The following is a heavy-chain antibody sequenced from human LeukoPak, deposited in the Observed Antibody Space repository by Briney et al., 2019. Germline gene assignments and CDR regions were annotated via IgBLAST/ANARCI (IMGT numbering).Heavy chain of an antibody. D-gene: IGHD4-17*01. CDR2: IWYDGSNK. CDR1: GFTFSSYG. Sequence: GGSLRLSCAASGFTFSSYGMHGVRQAPGKGLEWVAVIWYDGSNKYYADSVKGRFTISRDNSKNTLYLQMNSLRAEDTAVYYCAKGGHDYGDYGLEYWGQGTLVTVSS. V-gene: IGHV3-33*06. J-gene: IGHJ4*02. CDR3: AKGGHDYGDYGLEY.